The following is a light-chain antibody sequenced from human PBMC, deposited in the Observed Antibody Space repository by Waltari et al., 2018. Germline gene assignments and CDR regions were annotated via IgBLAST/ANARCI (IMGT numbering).Light chain of an antibody. J-gene: IGKJ4*01. CDR3: QQRSNWLLT. CDR2: DAS. V-gene: IGKV3D-11*02. CDR1: QSVSSY. Sequence: EIVLTQSPATLSLSPGERATLSCRASQSVSSYVAWYQQKPGQAPRLLIYDASNRATGIPARFSGSGPGTDFTLTISSLEPEDFAVYYCQQRSNWLLTFGGGTKVEIK.